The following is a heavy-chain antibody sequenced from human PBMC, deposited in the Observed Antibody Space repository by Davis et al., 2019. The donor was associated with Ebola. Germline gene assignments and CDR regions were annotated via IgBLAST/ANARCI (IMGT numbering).Heavy chain of an antibody. V-gene: IGHV1-2*04. CDR1: GYTFTGYY. Sequence: ASVQVSCKASGYTFTGYYMHWVRQAPGQGLEWMGWINPNSGGTNYAQKFQGWVTMTRDTSISTAYMELSSLGSEDTAVYYCARDRYNWNAGAFDPWGQGTLVTVSS. D-gene: IGHD1-20*01. CDR2: INPNSGGT. J-gene: IGHJ5*02. CDR3: ARDRYNWNAGAFDP.